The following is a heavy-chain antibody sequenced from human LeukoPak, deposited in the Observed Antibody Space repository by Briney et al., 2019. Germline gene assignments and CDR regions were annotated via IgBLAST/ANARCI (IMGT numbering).Heavy chain of an antibody. V-gene: IGHV3-74*01. CDR1: GFTFSSYW. Sequence: GGSLRLSCAASGFTFSSYWMHWVRQAPGKGLVWVSRIHSDGSGTTYADSVKGRFTISRDNAKNTLYLHMNSLRAEDTAVYYCAIYFGYFPDYWGQGPLVTVSS. D-gene: IGHD3-22*01. CDR2: IHSDGSGT. CDR3: AIYFGYFPDY. J-gene: IGHJ4*02.